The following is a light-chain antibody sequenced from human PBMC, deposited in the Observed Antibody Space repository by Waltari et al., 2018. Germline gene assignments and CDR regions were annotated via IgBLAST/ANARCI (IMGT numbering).Light chain of an antibody. CDR2: DVT. CDR3: NSHTTVSSLV. V-gene: IGLV2-14*03. CDR1: SSDIGSYNH. J-gene: IGLJ1*01. Sequence: QSALTQPASVSGSPGQSTTISCTGTSSDIGSYNHLPWYQQHPGKAPKLLIYDVTYRPSGVSSRFSGSKSGNTASLTISGLQAEDEADYYCNSHTTVSSLVFGTGTKVTVL.